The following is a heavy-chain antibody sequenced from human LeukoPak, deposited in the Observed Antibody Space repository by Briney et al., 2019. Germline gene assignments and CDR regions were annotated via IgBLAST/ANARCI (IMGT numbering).Heavy chain of an antibody. V-gene: IGHV3-74*01. D-gene: IGHD3-22*01. Sequence: GGSLRLSCAASGFTFSSYAMSWVRQAPGKGLVWVSRINNDGSRTTYADSVKGRFTISRDNAKNTVYLQMNSLRAEDTAVYYCARDKKYYYDSNGMDVWGQGTTVTVTS. J-gene: IGHJ6*02. CDR1: GFTFSSYA. CDR2: INNDGSRT. CDR3: ARDKKYYYDSNGMDV.